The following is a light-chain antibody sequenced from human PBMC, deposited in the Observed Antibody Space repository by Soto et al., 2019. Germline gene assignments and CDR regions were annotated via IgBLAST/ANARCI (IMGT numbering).Light chain of an antibody. Sequence: SSALTQPPSVSVAPGQTARITCGGNNIGAYSVYWYQQKSGQAPVLVVYDDTNRPSGIPGRFSGSNSGNTATLTISSVEAGDEAAYYCQVWDSDSDPSYVFGGGTKVTVL. CDR3: QVWDSDSDPSYV. J-gene: IGLJ1*01. V-gene: IGLV3-21*02. CDR2: DDT. CDR1: NIGAYS.